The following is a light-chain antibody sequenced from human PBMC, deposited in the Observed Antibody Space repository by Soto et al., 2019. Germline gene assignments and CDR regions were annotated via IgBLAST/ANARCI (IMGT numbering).Light chain of an antibody. CDR2: EVS. V-gene: IGLV2-8*01. J-gene: IGLJ2*01. Sequence: QSALTQPPSAYGSPGQSVTISCTGTSSDVGVYNYVSWYQQHPGKAPKLMIYEVSKRPSGVPDRFSGSKSGNTASLTVSGLQAEDEADYYCSSFAGNNNLVFGGGTKVTVL. CDR1: SSDVGVYNY. CDR3: SSFAGNNNLV.